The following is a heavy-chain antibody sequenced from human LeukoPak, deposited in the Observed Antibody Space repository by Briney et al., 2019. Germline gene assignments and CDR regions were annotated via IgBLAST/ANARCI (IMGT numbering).Heavy chain of an antibody. J-gene: IGHJ4*02. CDR3: ARGSIDMVRGVTYYFDY. V-gene: IGHV4-39*07. CDR1: GGSISNSSYY. Sequence: SETLSLTCTVSGGSISNSSYYWGWIRQPPGKGLEWIGRIYYSGSTYYNPSLKSRVTITVDTSKNQFSLKLSSVTAADTALYYCARGSIDMVRGVTYYFDYWGQGTLVTVSS. D-gene: IGHD3-10*01. CDR2: IYYSGST.